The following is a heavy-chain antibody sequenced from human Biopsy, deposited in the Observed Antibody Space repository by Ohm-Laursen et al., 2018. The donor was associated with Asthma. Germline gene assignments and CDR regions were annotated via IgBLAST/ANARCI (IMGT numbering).Heavy chain of an antibody. CDR1: GFTFSHYN. Sequence: SLRLSCAASGFTFSHYNMNWVRQAPGKGLDWVAVISFDGSNKNYADSVKGRFTISRDNSRNTLHLQMNSLRAEDTAVYYCAKDVFPGWELRRGPDYWGQGTLVTVSS. CDR2: ISFDGSNK. CDR3: AKDVFPGWELRRGPDY. V-gene: IGHV3-30*18. J-gene: IGHJ4*02. D-gene: IGHD1-26*01.